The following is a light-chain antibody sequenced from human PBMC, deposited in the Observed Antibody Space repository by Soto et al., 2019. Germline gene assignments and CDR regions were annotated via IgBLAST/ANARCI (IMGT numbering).Light chain of an antibody. Sequence: VLTQPPSVSGAPGQRVTISCTGSSSNIGAGYDVHWYQQLPGTAPKLLIYGNSNRPSGVPDRFSGSKSGTSASLAITGLQAEDEADYCCQSYDSSLSVVFGTGTKVTVL. V-gene: IGLV1-40*01. J-gene: IGLJ1*01. CDR1: SSNIGAGYD. CDR2: GNS. CDR3: QSYDSSLSVV.